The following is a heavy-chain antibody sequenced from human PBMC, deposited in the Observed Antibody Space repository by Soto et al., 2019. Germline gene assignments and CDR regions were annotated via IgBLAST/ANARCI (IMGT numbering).Heavy chain of an antibody. D-gene: IGHD2-21*01. J-gene: IGHJ6*02. V-gene: IGHV2-5*02. CDR1: GFSLSTTGVG. Sequence: QITLKESGPTLVKPTQTLTLTCTFSGFSLSTTGVGVGWIRQPPGKALEWLALIYWDDDKRYNPSLKSRLTITQDTSKNQXGLXMXIMDPVDTATYYCVQSRCGGDCLQSYSSHSYYGLDVWGQGTTVTVSS. CDR3: VQSRCGGDCLQSYSSHSYYGLDV. CDR2: IYWDDDK.